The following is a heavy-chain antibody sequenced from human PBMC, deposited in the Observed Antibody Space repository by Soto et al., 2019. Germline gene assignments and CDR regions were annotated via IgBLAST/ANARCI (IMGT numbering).Heavy chain of an antibody. CDR1: GYTFTNYA. V-gene: IGHV1-3*01. D-gene: IGHD3-16*01. J-gene: IGHJ1*01. CDR3: AFGTDYFHY. CDR2: IHAGDGNT. Sequence: ASVKVSCKASGYTFTNYAMHWVRQAPGQRPEWMGWIHAGDGNTKLSQNFQGRLTITRDTSANTAYMELSSLRSEDTAVYYCAFGTDYFHYWGQGTLVTVSS.